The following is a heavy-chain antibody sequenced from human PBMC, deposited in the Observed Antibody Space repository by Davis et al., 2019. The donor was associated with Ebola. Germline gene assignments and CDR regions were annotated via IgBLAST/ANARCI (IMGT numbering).Heavy chain of an antibody. Sequence: SGPTLVKPTQTLTLTCTFSGFSLSTSGMCVSWIRQPPGKALEWLALIDWDDDKYYSTSLKTRLTISKDTSKNQVVLTMTNMDPVDTATYYCAHSPGVLEWLFRFDYWGQGTLVTVSS. CDR3: AHSPGVLEWLFRFDY. CDR1: GFSLSTSGMC. D-gene: IGHD3-3*01. V-gene: IGHV2-70*12. J-gene: IGHJ4*02. CDR2: IDWDDDK.